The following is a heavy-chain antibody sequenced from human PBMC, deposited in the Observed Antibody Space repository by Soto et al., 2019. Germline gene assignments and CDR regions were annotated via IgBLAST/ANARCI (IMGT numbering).Heavy chain of an antibody. J-gene: IGHJ4*02. CDR2: INPNSGDT. V-gene: IGHV1-2*02. CDR1: GYTFTGYY. Sequence: GASVKVSCKPSGYTFTGYYIHWVRQAPGQGLEWMGWINPNSGDTNFAQNFRGRITMTWDTSISTASMQLSSLTSADPATYYCARGGPRTTDHFNYWGQGTLVTVSS. CDR3: ARGGPRTTDHFNY. D-gene: IGHD1-7*01.